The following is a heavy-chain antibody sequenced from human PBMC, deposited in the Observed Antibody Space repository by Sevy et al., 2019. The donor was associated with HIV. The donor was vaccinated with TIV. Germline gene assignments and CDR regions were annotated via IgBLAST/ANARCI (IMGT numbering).Heavy chain of an antibody. J-gene: IGHJ4*02. D-gene: IGHD6-6*01. CDR2: ISSSSSYI. V-gene: IGHV3-21*01. CDR3: ARDLRGDSSSSSD. CDR1: GFTFGTYA. Sequence: GGSLRLSCAASGFTFGTYAMNWVRQAPGKGLEWVSSISSSSSYIYYADSVKGRFTISRDNAKNSLYLQMNSLRAEDTAVYYCARDLRGDSSSSSDWGQGTLVTVSS.